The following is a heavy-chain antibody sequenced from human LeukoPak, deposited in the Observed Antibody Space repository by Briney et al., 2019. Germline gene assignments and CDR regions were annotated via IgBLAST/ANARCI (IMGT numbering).Heavy chain of an antibody. CDR1: GGTFSSYA. CDR3: ASGVAAAENDAFDI. J-gene: IGHJ3*02. V-gene: IGHV1-69*13. CDR2: IIPIFGTA. Sequence: SVKVSCKASGGTFSSYAISWVRQAPGQGLEWMGGIIPIFGTANYAQKFQGGVTITADESTSTAYMELSSLRSEDTAVYYCASGVAAAENDAFDIWGQGTMVTVSS. D-gene: IGHD6-13*01.